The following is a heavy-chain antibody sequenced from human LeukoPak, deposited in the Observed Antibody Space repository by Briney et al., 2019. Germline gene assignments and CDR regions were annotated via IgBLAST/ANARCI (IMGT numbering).Heavy chain of an antibody. J-gene: IGHJ4*01. Sequence: ASVKVSCKVSGYTLTELSMHWVRQAPGKGLEWMGGFDPEDGETIYAQKFQGRVTMTEDTSTDTAYMELSSLRSEDTAVYYCATDSFFVCGGDCWGQEPWSPSPQ. CDR1: GYTLTELS. D-gene: IGHD2-21*01. V-gene: IGHV1-24*01. CDR3: ATDSFFVCGGDC. CDR2: FDPEDGET.